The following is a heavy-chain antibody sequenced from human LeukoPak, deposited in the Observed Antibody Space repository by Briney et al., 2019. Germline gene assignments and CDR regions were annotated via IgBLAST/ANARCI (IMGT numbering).Heavy chain of an antibody. CDR2: IDYSGST. J-gene: IGHJ4*02. V-gene: IGHV4-59*01. CDR1: GGSISSYY. D-gene: IGHD4-11*01. Sequence: SETLSLTCTVSGGSISSYYWSWIRQPPGKGLEWIGYIDYSGSTNYNPSLKSRVTISVDTSKNQFSLKLSSVTAADTAVYYCARDDYSIGNYFDYWGQGTLVTVSS. CDR3: ARDDYSIGNYFDY.